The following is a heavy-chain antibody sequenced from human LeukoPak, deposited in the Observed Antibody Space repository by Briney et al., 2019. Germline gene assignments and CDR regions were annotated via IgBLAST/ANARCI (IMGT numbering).Heavy chain of an antibody. CDR1: GFTFCSYW. CDR2: FSSDGSSR. J-gene: IGHJ4*02. V-gene: IGHV3-74*01. D-gene: IGHD5-24*01. CDR3: ARTSGYNFFAY. Sequence: GGSVTLSCAGSGFTFCSYWMQWVRQVPGKGRGWVPRFSSDGSSRSYADAVKGRFTISRDNAKNKLDLQMNSRRAEDTAVYYCARTSGYNFFAYWGQGTLVTVPS.